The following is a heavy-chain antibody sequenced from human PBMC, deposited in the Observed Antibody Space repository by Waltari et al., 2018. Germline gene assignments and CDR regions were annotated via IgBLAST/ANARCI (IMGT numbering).Heavy chain of an antibody. CDR1: AFTFINSA. D-gene: IGHD3-3*01. J-gene: IGHJ4*02. Sequence: QVQLVGCGGGVVQPGRSLRLSCAASAFTFINSAFHWVRQAPGKGLEGVAAISSDGNKAFYADSVKGRFTISRDNSKNTVYLQLNSLKPDDTAMYYCARDWRYYTGPDYWGQGTLVAVSS. CDR2: ISSDGNKA. CDR3: ARDWRYYTGPDY. V-gene: IGHV3-30*01.